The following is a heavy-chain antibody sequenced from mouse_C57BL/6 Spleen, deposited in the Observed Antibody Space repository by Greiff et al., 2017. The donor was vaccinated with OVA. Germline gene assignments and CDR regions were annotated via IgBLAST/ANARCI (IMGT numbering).Heavy chain of an antibody. CDR3: ARGAAQATYFDY. Sequence: QVQLQQPGAELVMPGASVKLSCKASGYTFTSYWMPWVKQRPGHGLEWIAELDPSDSYTNYNQKFKGKSTLTVDTSSSTAYMPLSSLTSEDSAVYYCARGAAQATYFDYWGQGTTLTVSS. CDR1: GYTFTSYW. CDR2: LDPSDSYT. V-gene: IGHV1-69*01. D-gene: IGHD3-2*02. J-gene: IGHJ2*01.